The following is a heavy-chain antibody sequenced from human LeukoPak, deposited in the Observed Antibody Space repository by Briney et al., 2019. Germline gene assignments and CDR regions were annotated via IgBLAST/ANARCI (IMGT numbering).Heavy chain of an antibody. V-gene: IGHV3-30*04. CDR1: GFTFGDYA. D-gene: IGHD5-18*01. CDR3: ARDQREYTYGTFDY. Sequence: GGSLRLSCTASGFTFGDYAMSWIRQAPGKGLEWVAVISYDGSNKYYADSVKGRFTISRDNSRNTLYLQMNSLRAEDTAVYFCARDQREYTYGTFDYWGQGTLVTVSS. CDR2: ISYDGSNK. J-gene: IGHJ4*02.